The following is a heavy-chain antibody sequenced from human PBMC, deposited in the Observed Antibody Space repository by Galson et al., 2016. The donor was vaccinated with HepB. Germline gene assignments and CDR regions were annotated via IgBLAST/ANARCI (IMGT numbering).Heavy chain of an antibody. Sequence: SLRLSCAASGFTFSSYGMHRVRQAPGKGLEWVAVASYDGRNNYYPDSVKDRFTVSRDNSKNTLYLQMNSLRTEDTAVYYCARDANLAYCRGDCYWFDYWGPGTLVTVSS. CDR1: GFTFSSYG. J-gene: IGHJ4*02. V-gene: IGHV3-30-3*01. CDR2: ASYDGRNN. CDR3: ARDANLAYCRGDCYWFDY. D-gene: IGHD2-21*02.